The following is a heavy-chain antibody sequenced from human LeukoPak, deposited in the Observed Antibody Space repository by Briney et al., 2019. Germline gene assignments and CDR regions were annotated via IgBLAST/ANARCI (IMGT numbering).Heavy chain of an antibody. Sequence: GASVKVSCKASGYTFTSYSISWVRQAPGQGLEWMGVIIPMFGTTTYAQRFQGRVTITADKSTSTAYMELRSLRSDDTAVYYCARDAAHLSSGYYPSYYFDYWGQGTLVTVSS. CDR1: GYTFTSYS. J-gene: IGHJ4*02. CDR2: IIPMFGTT. CDR3: ARDAAHLSSGYYPSYYFDY. V-gene: IGHV1-69*06. D-gene: IGHD3-22*01.